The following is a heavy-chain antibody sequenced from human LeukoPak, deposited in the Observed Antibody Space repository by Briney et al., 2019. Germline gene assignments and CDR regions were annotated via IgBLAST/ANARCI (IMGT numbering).Heavy chain of an antibody. Sequence: GGSLRLSCAASGFTFHNYAIHWVRQAPGKGLEWVSLTSGDGITTYFADSVKGRFTISRDNSKSSLFLQMNGLRTEDTALYYCARDHVYGGADYWGQGTLVTVSS. CDR3: ARDHVYGGADY. CDR2: TSGDGITT. V-gene: IGHV3-43*02. J-gene: IGHJ4*02. CDR1: GFTFHNYA. D-gene: IGHD5/OR15-5a*01.